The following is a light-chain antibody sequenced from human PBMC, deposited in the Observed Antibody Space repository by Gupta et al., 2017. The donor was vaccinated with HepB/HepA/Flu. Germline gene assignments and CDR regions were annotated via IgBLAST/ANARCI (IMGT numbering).Light chain of an antibody. Sequence: SYVLTQPPSVSVAPGKTARITCGGNNIGSKSVHWYQQKPGQAPVLVVYDESDRPSGIPERFSGSNSGNTATLTISRVEAGDEADYYCQVWDSSSDHPEVVFGGGTKLTVL. CDR1: NIGSKS. J-gene: IGLJ2*01. CDR2: DES. V-gene: IGLV3-21*03. CDR3: QVWDSSSDHPEVV.